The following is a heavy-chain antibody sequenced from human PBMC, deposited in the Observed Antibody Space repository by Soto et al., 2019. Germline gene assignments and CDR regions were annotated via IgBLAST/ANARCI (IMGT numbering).Heavy chain of an antibody. Sequence: QPGGSLRLSCAASGFTFTAYAMNWVRQSPGKGLEWVAYISSSGSAIYYADSVKGRFTVSRDNAKTSVYLQMNSLRDEDTAVYYCASDRSLGSTLSFYLESWGQGTLVTVSS. D-gene: IGHD1-26*01. J-gene: IGHJ4*02. V-gene: IGHV3-48*02. CDR3: ASDRSLGSTLSFYLES. CDR2: ISSSGSAI. CDR1: GFTFTAYA.